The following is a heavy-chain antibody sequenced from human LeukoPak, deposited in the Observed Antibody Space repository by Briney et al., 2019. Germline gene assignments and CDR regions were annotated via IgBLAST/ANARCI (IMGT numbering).Heavy chain of an antibody. D-gene: IGHD3-10*01. J-gene: IGHJ4*02. CDR3: AKLAKYFYGSETYYFFEH. V-gene: IGHV3-7*01. CDR2: INQDGTEK. CDR1: GFSFTTYW. Sequence: GGSLRLSCAASGFSFTTYWMGWVRQAPGKGLEWLANINQDGTEKYYVDSVRGRFTISRDNAKNSLYLQMHSLRVEDTAVYYCAKLAKYFYGSETYYFFEHWGQGTPVTASS.